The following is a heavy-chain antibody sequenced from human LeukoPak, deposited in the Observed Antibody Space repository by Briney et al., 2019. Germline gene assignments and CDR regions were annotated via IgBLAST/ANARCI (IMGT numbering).Heavy chain of an antibody. CDR2: IKQDGSEK. CDR3: ARESDYFVVVPAAILDY. Sequence: GGSLRLSCAASGFTFSSYWMSWVRQAPGKGLEWVANIKQDGSEKYYVDSVKGRFTISRDNAKNSLYLQMNSLRAEDTAVYYCARESDYFVVVPAAILDYWGQGTLVTVSS. D-gene: IGHD2-2*01. CDR1: GFTFSSYW. J-gene: IGHJ4*02. V-gene: IGHV3-7*01.